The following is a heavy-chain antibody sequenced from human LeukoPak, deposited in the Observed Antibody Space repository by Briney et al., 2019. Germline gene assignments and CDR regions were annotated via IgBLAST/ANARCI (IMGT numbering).Heavy chain of an antibody. Sequence: AGALRLSCAACACMFSTSWMSWLRQAPAEGLEWVANIKQDGSEKYFVGSVKGRFTVSRDNAKSSLYLQATSQSVEDTDVYSCATIYENAFNFWGQGTMVTVSS. CDR3: ATIYENAFNF. CDR1: ACMFSTSW. J-gene: IGHJ3*01. D-gene: IGHD3-16*01. CDR2: IKQDGSEK. V-gene: IGHV3-7*02.